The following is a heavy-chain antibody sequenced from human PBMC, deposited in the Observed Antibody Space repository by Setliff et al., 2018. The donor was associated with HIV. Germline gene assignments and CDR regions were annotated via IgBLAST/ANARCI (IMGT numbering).Heavy chain of an antibody. Sequence: SETLSLTCTVSGDSISSSTFYWGWIRQPPGKGLEWIGSIYYSGTTYYNPSLKSRVAISVDTSKDQFSLKLSSVTAADTAVYYCARPRLRGSGAFDIWGQGTMVTV. CDR3: ARPRLRGSGAFDI. CDR2: IYYSGTT. V-gene: IGHV4-39*01. J-gene: IGHJ3*02. CDR1: GDSISSSTFY. D-gene: IGHD2-21*01.